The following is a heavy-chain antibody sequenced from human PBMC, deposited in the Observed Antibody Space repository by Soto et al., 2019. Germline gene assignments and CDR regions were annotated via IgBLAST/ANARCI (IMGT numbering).Heavy chain of an antibody. CDR3: ARGGFRQWLLDY. CDR2: INYDGSTT. CDR1: GFTFSSYW. D-gene: IGHD6-19*01. Sequence: EVQLVESGGGLVQPGGSLRLSCAASGFTFSSYWIHWVRQAPGKGLVWVSRINYDGSTTNYAASVMGRFTISRDNAKKTVYLQMNSLRVEDTAVYYCARGGFRQWLLDYWGQGTLVTVSS. V-gene: IGHV3-74*01. J-gene: IGHJ4*02.